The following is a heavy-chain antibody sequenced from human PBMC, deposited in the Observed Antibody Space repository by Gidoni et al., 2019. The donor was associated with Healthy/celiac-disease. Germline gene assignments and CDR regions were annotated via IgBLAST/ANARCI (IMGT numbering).Heavy chain of an antibody. CDR1: VFAVSSYS. J-gene: IGHJ4*02. CDR2: ISSSSSDI. CDR3: ARGLQQQLGLDY. V-gene: IGHV3-21*01. Sequence: EVQMVESGGGLVKPGGSLRLSCAASVFAVSSYSMNWVRPAPGKGLGWVSSISSSSSDIYYADSVKGRFTISRDNAKNSLYLQMNSLRAEDTAVYYCARGLQQQLGLDYWGQGTLVTVSS. D-gene: IGHD6-13*01.